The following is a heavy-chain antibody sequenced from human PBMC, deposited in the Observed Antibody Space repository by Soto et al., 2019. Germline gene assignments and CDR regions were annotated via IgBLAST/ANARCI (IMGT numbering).Heavy chain of an antibody. Sequence: ASVKVSCKASGYTLTGYYMHWVRQAPGQGLEWMGWINPNSGGTNYAQKFQGRVTMTRDTSISTAYMELSRLRSDDTAVYYCARLPRGYSYVDYWGQGTLVTVSS. J-gene: IGHJ4*02. CDR2: INPNSGGT. CDR3: ARLPRGYSYVDY. D-gene: IGHD5-18*01. V-gene: IGHV1-2*02. CDR1: GYTLTGYY.